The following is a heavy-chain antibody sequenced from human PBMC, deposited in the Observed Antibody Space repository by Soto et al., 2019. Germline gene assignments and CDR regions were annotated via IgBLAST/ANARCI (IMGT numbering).Heavy chain of an antibody. CDR3: ARDAAFWSGRNLNWFDS. J-gene: IGHJ5*01. CDR2: INTYKGDT. CDR1: GYTFRNYA. D-gene: IGHD3-3*01. Sequence: QVHLVQSGAEVKESGASVKVSCKASGYTFRNYAITWVRQAPGQGLEWMGWINTYKGDTNYAHKFQGRVTMTTDTSTSTAYMELRSLRSDDTAIYYCARDAAFWSGRNLNWFDSWGQGTLVTVSS. V-gene: IGHV1-18*04.